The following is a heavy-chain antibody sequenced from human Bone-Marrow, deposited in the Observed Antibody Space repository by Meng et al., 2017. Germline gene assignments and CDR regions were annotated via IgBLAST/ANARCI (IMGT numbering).Heavy chain of an antibody. CDR1: GGTFSSYA. D-gene: IGHD6-13*01. CDR3: ARFYKQQLVPEINWFDP. Sequence: SVKVSCKASGGTFSSYAISWVRQAPGQGLEWMGGIIPIFGTANYAQKFQGRVTITADESTSTAYMELSSLRSDDTAVYYCARFYKQQLVPEINWFDPWGQGTLVTVSS. V-gene: IGHV1-69*13. J-gene: IGHJ5*02. CDR2: IIPIFGTA.